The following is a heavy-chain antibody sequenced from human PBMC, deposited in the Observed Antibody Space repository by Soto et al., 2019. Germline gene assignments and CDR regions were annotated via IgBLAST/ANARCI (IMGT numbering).Heavy chain of an antibody. D-gene: IGHD2-15*01. V-gene: IGHV3-49*03. CDR2: IRSKAYGGTT. Sequence: AGGSLRLSCTASGFTFGDYAMSWFRQAPGKGLEWVGFIRSKAYGGTTEYAASVKGRFTISRDDSKSIAYLQMNSLKTEDTAVYYCTRGDIGLFYGMDVWGQGTTVTVSS. J-gene: IGHJ6*02. CDR3: TRGDIGLFYGMDV. CDR1: GFTFGDYA.